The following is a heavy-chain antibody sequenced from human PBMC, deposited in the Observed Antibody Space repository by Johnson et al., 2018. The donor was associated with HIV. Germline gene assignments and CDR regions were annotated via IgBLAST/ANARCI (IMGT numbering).Heavy chain of an antibody. Sequence: VQLVESGGGVVQPGRSLRLSCAASGFSFSSYAMGWVRQAPGKGLEWVSTIGGGGGRTYFADPVKGRFTISRDHSKSPPSLQMNSLRAEGAAVYYCGKYGGGGTYFSAFDIWGQGTKVTVSS. CDR2: IGGGGGRT. D-gene: IGHD1-26*01. CDR1: GFSFSSYA. J-gene: IGHJ3*02. V-gene: IGHV3-23*04. CDR3: GKYGGGGTYFSAFDI.